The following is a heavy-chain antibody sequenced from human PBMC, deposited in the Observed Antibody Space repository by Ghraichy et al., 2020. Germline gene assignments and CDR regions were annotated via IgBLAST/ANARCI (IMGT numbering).Heavy chain of an antibody. Sequence: ASVKVSCKASGYTFTGYYLHWVRQAPGQGLEWMGWINSNTGVTNSAQKFQGRLTMTRDTSISTVYMELSGLTSDDTAVYYCARDDGSYRDYWGQGTLVTVSS. D-gene: IGHD3-10*01. CDR2: INSNTGVT. J-gene: IGHJ4*02. CDR1: GYTFTGYY. CDR3: ARDDGSYRDY. V-gene: IGHV1-2*02.